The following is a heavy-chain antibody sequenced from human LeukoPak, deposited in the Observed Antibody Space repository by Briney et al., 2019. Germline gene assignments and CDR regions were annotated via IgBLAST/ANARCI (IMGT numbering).Heavy chain of an antibody. CDR1: AFTFINSA. CDR3: AAPPDYWGNYGAFNI. J-gene: IGHJ4*02. Sequence: ASVKVSCRASAFTFINSAVQWVRQARGQRLEWIGWIVVGSGDTTYAQKFQERVTITRDMSTSTAYMELSSLRSDDTAVYYCAAPPDYWGNYGAFNIWGQGTPVTVSS. CDR2: IVVGSGDT. D-gene: IGHD4/OR15-4a*01. V-gene: IGHV1-58*01.